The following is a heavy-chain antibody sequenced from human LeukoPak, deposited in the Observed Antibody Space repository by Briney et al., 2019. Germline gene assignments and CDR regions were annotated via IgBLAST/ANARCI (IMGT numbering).Heavy chain of an antibody. D-gene: IGHD3-22*01. CDR1: GVTFGTYT. V-gene: IGHV3-30*09. J-gene: IGHJ4*02. CDR3: ARGRYDSADS. Sequence: PGGSLRLSCAGSGVTFGTYTIHWVRQAPGKGLEWVALISYDESKKNYADSVRGRFGISRDTSKNIYLRMNSLRADDTAIYYCARGRYDSADSWGQGTLVTVSS. CDR2: ISYDESKK.